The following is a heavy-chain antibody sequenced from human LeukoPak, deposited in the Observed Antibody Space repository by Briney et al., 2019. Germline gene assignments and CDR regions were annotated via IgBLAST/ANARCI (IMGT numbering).Heavy chain of an antibody. D-gene: IGHD3-3*01. CDR2: MSSSSSYI. V-gene: IGHV3-21*01. J-gene: IGHJ5*02. CDR1: GFTFSSYS. CDR3: AKGYWSGYSFDNWFDP. Sequence: GGSLRLSCAASGFTFSSYSMNWVRQAPGKGLEWVSSMSSSSSYIYYADSVKGRFTISRDNAKNSLYLQMNSLRTEDTAVYYCAKGYWSGYSFDNWFDPWGQGTLVTVSS.